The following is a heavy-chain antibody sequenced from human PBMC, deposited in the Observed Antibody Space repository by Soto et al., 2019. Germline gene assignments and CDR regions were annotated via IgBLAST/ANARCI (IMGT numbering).Heavy chain of an antibody. D-gene: IGHD1-26*01. V-gene: IGHV4-34*01. CDR3: ARTGSGSLDAFDI. CDR1: GGSFSGYY. Sequence: QVQLQQWGAGLLKPSETLSLTCAVYGGSFSGYYWSWIRQPPGKGLEWIGEINHSGSTNYNPSLKRRVTISVDTSKNQFSLKLSSVTAADTAVYYCARTGSGSLDAFDIWGQGTMVTVSS. CDR2: INHSGST. J-gene: IGHJ3*02.